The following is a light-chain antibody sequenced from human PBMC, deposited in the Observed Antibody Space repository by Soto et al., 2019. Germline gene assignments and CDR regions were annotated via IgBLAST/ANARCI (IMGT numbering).Light chain of an antibody. CDR2: DAS. J-gene: IGKJ4*01. Sequence: EFVFTQSPGTLSLSPGESATLSCRASQTVRNNYLAWYQQKPGQAPRLLIYDASSRATGIPDRFSGGGAGTECTRTISRLEPEDFAVDYCQQFSSYPLTFGGGTKVDIK. CDR1: QTVRNNY. V-gene: IGKV3-20*01. CDR3: QQFSSYPLT.